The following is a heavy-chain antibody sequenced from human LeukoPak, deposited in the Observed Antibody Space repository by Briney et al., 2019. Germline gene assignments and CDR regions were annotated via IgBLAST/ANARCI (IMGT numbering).Heavy chain of an antibody. D-gene: IGHD2-2*01. CDR1: GFTFSGYE. CDR3: ARAMWDAFDI. J-gene: IGHJ3*02. CDR2: ISSSGTGK. Sequence: GGSLRLSCAASGFTFSGYEMNWVRQAPGKGLEWVSYISSSGTGKYYADSVKGRFTISRDNAKSSLYLQMNSLRVEDTALYYCARAMWDAFDIWGQGTMVTVSS. V-gene: IGHV3-48*03.